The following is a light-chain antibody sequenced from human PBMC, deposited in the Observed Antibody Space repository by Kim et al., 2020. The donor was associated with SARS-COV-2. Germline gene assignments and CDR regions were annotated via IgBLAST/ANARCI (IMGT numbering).Light chain of an antibody. CDR3: QQYDSPWT. V-gene: IGKV3-20*01. Sequence: EIVLTQSPDTLSLSPGERATLSCRASQTISSRYLAWFQQKRGQTPRLLIYGAVKRATGIPDRFSGSGSGTDFTLTISRLEPEDVAVYYWQQYDSPWTFGQGTKVDIK. CDR1: QTISSRY. J-gene: IGKJ1*01. CDR2: GAV.